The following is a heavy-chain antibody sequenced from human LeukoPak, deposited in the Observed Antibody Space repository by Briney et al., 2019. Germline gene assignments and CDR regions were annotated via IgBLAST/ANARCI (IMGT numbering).Heavy chain of an antibody. CDR2: INSDGSQK. V-gene: IGHV3-7*01. D-gene: IGHD3-16*01. J-gene: IGHJ5*02. Sequence: PGGSLRLSCAAPGFTFILYWITSVPQSPGKVLEWVAYINSDGSQKYSVDAVKGRFTISRDNAKNSLFLQMNSLRAEDTAVYYCVRQMIRFWFDPWGQGTQVTVSS. CDR3: VRQMIRFWFDP. CDR1: GFTFILYW.